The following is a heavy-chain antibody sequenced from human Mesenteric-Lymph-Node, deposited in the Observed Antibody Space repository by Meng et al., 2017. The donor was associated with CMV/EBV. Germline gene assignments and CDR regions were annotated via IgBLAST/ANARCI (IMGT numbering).Heavy chain of an antibody. J-gene: IGHJ4*02. Sequence: GGSLRLSCGASGFIFSKYGMHWVRQAPGQGLEWVSRINTDGTTTTYADSVKGRFTISRDNANNILYLQMNSLRGEDTAVYYCARNRPPDYWGQGTLVTVSS. D-gene: IGHD2/OR15-2a*01. CDR1: GFIFSKYG. V-gene: IGHV3-74*01. CDR2: INTDGTTT. CDR3: ARNRPPDY.